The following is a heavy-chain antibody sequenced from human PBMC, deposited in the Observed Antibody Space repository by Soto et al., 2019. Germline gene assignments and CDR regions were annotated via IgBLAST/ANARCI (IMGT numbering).Heavy chain of an antibody. J-gene: IGHJ5*02. CDR2: IYYSGST. D-gene: IGHD2-2*01. Sequence: SETLSLTCTVSGGSISSYYWSWIRQPPGKGLEWIGYIYYSGSTNYNPSLKSRVTISVDTSKNQFSLKLSSVTAADTAVYYCARGPQYHLLQNWFDPWGQGTLVTVSS. V-gene: IGHV4-59*01. CDR3: ARGPQYHLLQNWFDP. CDR1: GGSISSYY.